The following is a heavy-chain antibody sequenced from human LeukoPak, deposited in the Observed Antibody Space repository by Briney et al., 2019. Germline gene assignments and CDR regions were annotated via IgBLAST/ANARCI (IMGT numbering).Heavy chain of an antibody. J-gene: IGHJ4*02. CDR1: GGSISSSSYY. V-gene: IGHV4-39*01. CDR2: IYYSGST. CDR3: ATIAVAGRAIGY. Sequence: PSETLSLTCTVSGGSISSSSYYWGWIRQPPGKGLEWIGSIYYSGSTYYNPSLKSRVTISVDTSKNQFSLKLSSVTAADTAVYYCATIAVAGRAIGYWGQGTVVTVSS. D-gene: IGHD6-19*01.